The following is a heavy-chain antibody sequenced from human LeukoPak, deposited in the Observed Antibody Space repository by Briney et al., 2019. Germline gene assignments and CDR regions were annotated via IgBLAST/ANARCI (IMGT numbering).Heavy chain of an antibody. CDR2: ISSTSSYI. D-gene: IGHD2-2*01. CDR3: VRESGSRSYYYYMDV. V-gene: IGHV3-21*01. J-gene: IGHJ6*03. CDR1: GFTFSSYN. Sequence: GGSLRLSCAASGFTFSSYNMNWVRQAPGKGLEWVSSISSTSSYIYYADSVKGRFTISRDKDKNSVYLQMTSLRAEDTAVYYCVRESGSRSYYYYMDVWGKGTTVTVSS.